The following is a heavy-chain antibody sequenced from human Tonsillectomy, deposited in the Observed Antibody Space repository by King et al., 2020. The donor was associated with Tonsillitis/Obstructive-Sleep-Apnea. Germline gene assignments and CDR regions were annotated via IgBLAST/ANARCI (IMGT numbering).Heavy chain of an antibody. CDR2: IYYTGST. D-gene: IGHD1-26*01. Sequence: QLQESGPGLVKPSETLSLTCTVSGGSISSNYCSWIRQPPGKGLEWIGYIYYTGSTIYNPSLESRVTISVDTSKNQFFLKLNSVTAADTAVYYCATHRGYSGSYSIWGQGTLVTVSS. V-gene: IGHV4-59*08. CDR3: ATHRGYSGSYSI. CDR1: GGSISSNY. J-gene: IGHJ4*02.